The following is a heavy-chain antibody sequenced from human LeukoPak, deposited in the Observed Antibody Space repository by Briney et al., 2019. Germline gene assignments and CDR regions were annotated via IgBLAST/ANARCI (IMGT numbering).Heavy chain of an antibody. J-gene: IGHJ2*01. CDR3: AKSDRFRVHCSSTSCYGWYFDL. D-gene: IGHD2-2*01. CDR1: GFTFSSYA. CDR2: ISGSGGST. V-gene: IGHV3-23*01. Sequence: PGGPLRLSCAASGFTFSSYAMSWVRQAPGKGLEWVSAISGSGGSTYYADSVRGRFTISRDNSKNTLYLQMNSLRAEDTAVYYCAKSDRFRVHCSSTSCYGWYFDLWGRGTLVTVSS.